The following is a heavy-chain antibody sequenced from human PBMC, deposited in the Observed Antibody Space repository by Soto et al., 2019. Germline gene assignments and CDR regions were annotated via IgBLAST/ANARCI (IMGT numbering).Heavy chain of an antibody. J-gene: IGHJ4*02. D-gene: IGHD2-15*01. CDR2: ISYDGSIK. Sequence: QVQLVESGGGVVQPETSLRLSCAASGFTFNSYGMHWVRQAPGKGLEWVAVISYDGSIKYYADSVKGRFTISRDNSKNTLYLQMNSLRADDMAVYYCANTYCSGGSCYPFYFDYWGQGTLVTVSS. CDR1: GFTFNSYG. CDR3: ANTYCSGGSCYPFYFDY. V-gene: IGHV3-30*18.